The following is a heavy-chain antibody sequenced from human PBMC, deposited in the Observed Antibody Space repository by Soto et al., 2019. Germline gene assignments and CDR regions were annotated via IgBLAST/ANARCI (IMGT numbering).Heavy chain of an antibody. J-gene: IGHJ1*01. V-gene: IGHV3-23*01. CDR2: ISGSGGST. CDR3: AKPFPDSSGYYFYFQH. D-gene: IGHD3-22*01. Sequence: GGSLRLSCAASGFTFSSYAMSWVRQAPGKGLEWVSAISGSGGSTYYADSVKGRFTISRDNSKNTLYLQMNSLRAEDTAVYYCAKPFPDSSGYYFYFQHWGQGTLVTVSS. CDR1: GFTFSSYA.